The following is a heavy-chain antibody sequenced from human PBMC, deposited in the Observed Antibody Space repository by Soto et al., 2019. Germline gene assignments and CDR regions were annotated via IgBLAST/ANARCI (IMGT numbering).Heavy chain of an antibody. Sequence: QVQLVQSGAEVKKPGASVKVSCKASGYTFTSYDINWVRQATGQGLEWMGWMNPNSGNTGYAQKFQGRVTMTRNTSKSTADVELRSLRSEDTAVYYCAGEKGGGSYLDCWGQGTRVTVSS. CDR1: GYTFTSYD. CDR3: AGEKGGGSYLDC. J-gene: IGHJ4*02. V-gene: IGHV1-8*01. D-gene: IGHD1-26*01. CDR2: MNPNSGNT.